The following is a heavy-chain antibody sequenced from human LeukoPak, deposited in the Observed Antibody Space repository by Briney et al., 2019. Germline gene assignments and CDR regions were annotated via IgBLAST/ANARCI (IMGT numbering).Heavy chain of an antibody. CDR1: GGSISSGSYY. CDR2: IYTSGST. D-gene: IGHD3-3*01. Sequence: PSETLSLTCTVSGGSISSGSYYWSWIRQPAGKGLEWIGRIYTSGSTNYNPSLKSRVTISVDTSKNQFSLKLSSVTAADAAVYYCARVGHDFWSGYQRNWFDPWGQGTLVTVSS. CDR3: ARVGHDFWSGYQRNWFDP. V-gene: IGHV4-61*02. J-gene: IGHJ5*02.